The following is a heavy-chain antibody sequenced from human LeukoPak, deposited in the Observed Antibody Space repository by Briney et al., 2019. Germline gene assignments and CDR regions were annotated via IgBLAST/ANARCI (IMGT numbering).Heavy chain of an antibody. CDR1: GYSISSGYY. J-gene: IGHJ4*02. D-gene: IGHD6-6*01. CDR3: AKDQKFSSSSDY. CDR2: IYHSGST. V-gene: IGHV4-38-2*02. Sequence: SETLSLTCTVSGYSISSGYYWGWIRQPPGKGLEWIGSIYHSGSTYYNPSLKSRVTISVDTSKNQFSLKLSSVTAADTAVYYCAKDQKFSSSSDYWGQGTLVTVSS.